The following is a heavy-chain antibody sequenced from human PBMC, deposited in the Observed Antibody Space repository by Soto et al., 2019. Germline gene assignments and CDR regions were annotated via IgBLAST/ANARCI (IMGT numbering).Heavy chain of an antibody. CDR2: ISYDGGNE. CDR1: GFAFRSYG. J-gene: IGHJ4*02. V-gene: IGHV3-30*18. D-gene: IGHD3-22*01. CDR3: AKDTYYDDSTGYYVFDY. Sequence: QVQLVESGGGVVQPGRSLGLSCTASGFAFRSYGLHWVRQAPGKGLEWVAVISYDGGNERYADSVKGRFTISRDNSKNTLYLQMNSLSAEDTAVYYCAKDTYYDDSTGYYVFDYWGQGTLVTVSS.